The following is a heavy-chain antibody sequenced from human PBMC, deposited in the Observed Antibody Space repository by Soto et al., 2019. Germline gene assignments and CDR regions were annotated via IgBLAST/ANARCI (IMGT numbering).Heavy chain of an antibody. CDR3: AKDSYRGDIVLTPAPYGNDY. V-gene: IGHV3-30*18. CDR1: GFTFSSYG. D-gene: IGHD2-2*01. J-gene: IGHJ4*02. Sequence: QVQLVESGGGVVQPGRSLRLSCAASGFTFSSYGMHWVRQAPGKGLEWVAVMSYDGNKKHYADSVRGRFTISRDNSKNTLYLQMNSLRTEDTAVYYCAKDSYRGDIVLTPAPYGNDYWGQGTLVTVSS. CDR2: MSYDGNKK.